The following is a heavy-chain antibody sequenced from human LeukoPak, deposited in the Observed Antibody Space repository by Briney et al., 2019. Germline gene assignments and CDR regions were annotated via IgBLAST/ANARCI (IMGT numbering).Heavy chain of an antibody. V-gene: IGHV3-21*01. CDR2: ITSGGDYI. CDR3: ARGHYDVLAASYKWTPDY. J-gene: IGHJ4*02. Sequence: GGSLGLSCAASGFTFNTFNMNWLRQAPGKGLEWVSSITSGGDYIYYADSVKGRFTTSRDNAKNSLSLQLNSLRVEDTAVYYCARGHYDVLAASYKWTPDYWGQGTLVTVSS. D-gene: IGHD3-9*01. CDR1: GFTFNTFN.